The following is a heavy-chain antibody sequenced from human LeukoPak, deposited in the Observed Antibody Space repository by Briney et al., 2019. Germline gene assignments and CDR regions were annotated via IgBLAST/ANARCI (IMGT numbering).Heavy chain of an antibody. D-gene: IGHD3-22*01. V-gene: IGHV1-2*02. Sequence: ASVKVSCKASGYTFTGYYMHWVRQAPGQGLEWIGWINPNSGGTNYAQKFQGRVTITRDTSISTAYMELSRLRSDDTAVYYCARDRYDSSGYYDTWGQGTLVTVSS. CDR1: GYTFTGYY. CDR3: ARDRYDSSGYYDT. J-gene: IGHJ5*02. CDR2: INPNSGGT.